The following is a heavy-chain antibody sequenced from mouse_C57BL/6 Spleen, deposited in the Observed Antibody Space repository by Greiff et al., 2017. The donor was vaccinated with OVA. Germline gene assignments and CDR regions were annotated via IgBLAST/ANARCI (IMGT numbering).Heavy chain of an antibody. Sequence: VQLQQSGAELVRPGASVKLSCKASGYTFTDYYINWVKQRPGQGLEWIARIYPGSGNTYYNEKFKGKATLTAEKSSSTAYMQLSSLTSEDSAVYFCARKGDYAMDYWGQGTSVTVSS. V-gene: IGHV1-76*01. CDR3: ARKGDYAMDY. J-gene: IGHJ4*01. CDR1: GYTFTDYY. CDR2: IYPGSGNT.